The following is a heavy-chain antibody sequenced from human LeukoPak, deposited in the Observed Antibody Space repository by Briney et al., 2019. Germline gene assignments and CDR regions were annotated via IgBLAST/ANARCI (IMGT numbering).Heavy chain of an antibody. CDR3: ARYSNTWPYWYFDL. V-gene: IGHV4-30-2*01. CDR1: GGSISSGGYS. CDR2: ISHSGST. J-gene: IGHJ2*01. Sequence: ASETLSLTCAVSGGSISSGGYSWSWLRQPPGKGLEWIGYISHSGSTYYNPSLKSRVTISVDRSKNQFSLELTSVTAADTAVYYCARYSNTWPYWYFDLWGRGILVTVSS. D-gene: IGHD6-13*01.